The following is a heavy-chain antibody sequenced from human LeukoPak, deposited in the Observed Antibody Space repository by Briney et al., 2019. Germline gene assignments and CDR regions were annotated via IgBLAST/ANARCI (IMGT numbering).Heavy chain of an antibody. J-gene: IGHJ5*02. CDR2: INYSGST. Sequence: AETLSLTCTVSGGSISNYYWSWIRQPPGKGLEWIAYINYSGSTNYNPSLKSRVTISVDTSKNQFSLKLSSVTAADTAVYYCARDGELLSSSWYWFDPWSQGTLVTVSS. CDR1: GGSISNYY. V-gene: IGHV4-59*12. D-gene: IGHD6-13*01. CDR3: ARDGELLSSSWYWFDP.